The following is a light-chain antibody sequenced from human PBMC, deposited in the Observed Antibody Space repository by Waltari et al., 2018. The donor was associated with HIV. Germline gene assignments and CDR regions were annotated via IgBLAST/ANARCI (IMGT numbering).Light chain of an antibody. CDR3: VSYDSRLDERL. V-gene: IGLV1-47*01. CDR2: RNY. CDR1: TSNIEPEA. Sequence: QSVLTQPPSVSGTPGQTVTISCSGSTSNIEPEAFYSYQQLPGTAPKLIIYRNYKRPSGVSDRFSCSKSGASASLVISGLRSEDEAHYYCVSYDSRLDERLFGGGTKLTVL. J-gene: IGLJ3*02.